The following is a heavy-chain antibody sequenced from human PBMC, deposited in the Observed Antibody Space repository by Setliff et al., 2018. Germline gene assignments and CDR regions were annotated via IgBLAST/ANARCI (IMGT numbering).Heavy chain of an antibody. J-gene: IGHJ6*02. V-gene: IGHV3-48*04. CDR1: GFTFSGYS. Sequence: GGSLRLSCAASGFTFSGYSMNWVRQAPGKGLEWVSYISGSSHIISYADSVKGRFTISRGNAKNSLYLQMNSLRAEDTAVYYCARDPRYGLGSYSGSIKYGVDVWGQGTTVTVSS. CDR3: ARDPRYGLGSYSGSIKYGVDV. CDR2: ISGSSHII. D-gene: IGHD3-10*01.